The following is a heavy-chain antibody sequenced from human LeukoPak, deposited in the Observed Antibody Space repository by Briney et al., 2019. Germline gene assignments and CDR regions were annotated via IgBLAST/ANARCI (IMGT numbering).Heavy chain of an antibody. V-gene: IGHV4-4*02. CDR2: IYHSGST. CDR3: ARHRPMPYSFDF. J-gene: IGHJ4*02. CDR1: GGSISISNSNW. Sequence: PSETLSLTCAVSGGSISISNSNWWSWVRQPPGKGLEWIGEIYHSGSTNYNPSLKSRVTISVDKSKNQFSLKLSSVTAADTAVYYCARHRPMPYSFDFWGQGTLVTVSS. D-gene: IGHD2-2*01.